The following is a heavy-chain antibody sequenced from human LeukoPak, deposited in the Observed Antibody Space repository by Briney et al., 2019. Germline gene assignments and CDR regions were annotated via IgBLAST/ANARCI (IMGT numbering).Heavy chain of an antibody. CDR1: GYTFTGYY. Sequence: ASVKVSCKASGYTFTGYYMHWVRQAPGQGLEWRGWINPNSGATDYAQKFQGRVTMTRDTSISTAYMELSRLRSDDTAVYYCARVGYCSGDRCYYGPTYYYYHGLDVWGQGTTVTVSS. CDR2: INPNSGAT. J-gene: IGHJ6*02. D-gene: IGHD2-15*01. CDR3: ARVGYCSGDRCYYGPTYYYYHGLDV. V-gene: IGHV1-2*02.